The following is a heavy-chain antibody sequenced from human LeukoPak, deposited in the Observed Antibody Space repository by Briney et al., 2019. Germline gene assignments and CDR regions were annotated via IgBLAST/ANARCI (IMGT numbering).Heavy chain of an antibody. D-gene: IGHD1-1*01. CDR1: GFTFSNNA. J-gene: IGHJ4*02. V-gene: IGHV3-49*03. CDR3: TRDRGAYNLYDY. CDR2: IRSKAYGETA. Sequence: GGSLRLSCAASGFTFSNNAMSWIRQAPEKGLEWVGFIRSKAYGETADYAASVKGRFTISRDDSKAIAYLQMNSLKTEDTAVYHCTRDRGAYNLYDYWGQGTLVTVSS.